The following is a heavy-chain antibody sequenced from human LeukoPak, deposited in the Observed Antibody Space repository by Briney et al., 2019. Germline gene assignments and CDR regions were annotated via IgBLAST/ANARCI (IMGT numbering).Heavy chain of an antibody. Sequence: GGSLRLSCAASGLILSRYAMTWVRQAPGKGLEWVSAISAGGAGTYYAGSVRGRFTISRDNSANTIFLQMNSLRAEDTGLYYCAKSWGRFGEQFPLYCGMDVWGQGTTVTVSS. J-gene: IGHJ6*02. CDR2: ISAGGAGT. CDR1: GLILSRYA. D-gene: IGHD3-10*01. CDR3: AKSWGRFGEQFPLYCGMDV. V-gene: IGHV3-23*01.